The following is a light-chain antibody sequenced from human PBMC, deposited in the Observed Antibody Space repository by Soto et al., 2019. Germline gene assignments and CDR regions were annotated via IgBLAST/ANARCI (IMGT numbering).Light chain of an antibody. V-gene: IGKV1-5*01. CDR2: DVS. Sequence: DIQMTQSPSTLSASVGDRVSITCRASQTINSWLAWYQQKPGKAPKLLLYDVSTLESGVPSRFSGSGSGTEFTLTISNLQPDDSATYYCQQYDTFWTFVQGTKVEI. CDR3: QQYDTFWT. J-gene: IGKJ1*01. CDR1: QTINSW.